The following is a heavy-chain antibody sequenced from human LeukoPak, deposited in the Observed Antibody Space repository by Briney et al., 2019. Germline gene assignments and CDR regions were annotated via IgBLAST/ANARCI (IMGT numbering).Heavy chain of an antibody. Sequence: ASVKVSCKASGYTFTGHYMHWVRQAPGQGLEWMGWINPNSGGTNYAQKFQGRVTMTRDTSISTAYMELSRLRSDDTAVYYCARGGDFWSGYLDFDPWGQGTLVTVSS. CDR1: GYTFTGHY. CDR2: INPNSGGT. V-gene: IGHV1-2*02. J-gene: IGHJ5*02. D-gene: IGHD3-3*01. CDR3: ARGGDFWSGYLDFDP.